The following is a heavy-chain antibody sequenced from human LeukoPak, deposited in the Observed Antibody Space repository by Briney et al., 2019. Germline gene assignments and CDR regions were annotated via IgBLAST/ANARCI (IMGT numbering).Heavy chain of an antibody. Sequence: GASVKVSCKASGYTFTGYYMHWVRQAPGQGLEWMGRINPISGGTNYAQKFQGRVTMTRDTSISTAYMELSSLRSEDTAVYYCARASYYYDSSGYYALDYFDYWGQGTLVTVSS. CDR2: INPISGGT. J-gene: IGHJ4*02. CDR1: GYTFTGYY. CDR3: ARASYYYDSSGYYALDYFDY. D-gene: IGHD3-22*01. V-gene: IGHV1-2*06.